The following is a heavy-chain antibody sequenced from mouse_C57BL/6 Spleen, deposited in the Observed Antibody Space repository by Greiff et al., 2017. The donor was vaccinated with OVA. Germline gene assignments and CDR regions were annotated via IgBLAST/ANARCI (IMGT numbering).Heavy chain of an antibody. J-gene: IGHJ3*01. CDR2: INTSTGGT. V-gene: IGHV1-42*01. D-gene: IGHD3-3*01. CDR1: GYSFTGYY. Sequence: VQLQQSGPELVKPGASVKISCKASGYSFTGYYMNWVKQSPEKSLAWIGEINTSTGGTTYNQKFKAKATLTVDKSSSTAYMQLKSLTAEDSAVYYCAREDSLGWGQGTLGTVSA. CDR3: AREDSLG.